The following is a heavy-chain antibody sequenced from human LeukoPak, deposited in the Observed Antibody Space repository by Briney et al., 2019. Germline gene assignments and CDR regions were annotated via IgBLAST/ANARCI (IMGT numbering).Heavy chain of an antibody. CDR3: AKDITAVASYYFDY. D-gene: IGHD6-19*01. CDR2: ISWNSGSI. V-gene: IGHV3-9*01. Sequence: GGSLRLSCAASGFTFDDYAMHWVRQAPGEGLEWVSGISWNSGSIGYADSVKGRFTISRDNAKNSLYLQMNSLRAEDTALYYCAKDITAVASYYFDYWGQGTLVTVSS. CDR1: GFTFDDYA. J-gene: IGHJ4*02.